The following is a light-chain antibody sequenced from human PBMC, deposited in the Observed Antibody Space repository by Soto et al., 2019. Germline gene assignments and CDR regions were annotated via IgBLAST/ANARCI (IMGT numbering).Light chain of an antibody. V-gene: IGLV2-8*01. CDR3: SSFAGTNSFV. CDR2: EVT. Sequence: QSALTQPASVSGSPGQSIAISCTGSGSDVGGYNYVSWYQQHPGKAPKLIIYEVTRRPSGVPDRIFASKSDTTASLTVSGLQAEDEADYYCSSFAGTNSFVFGTGTKLTVL. CDR1: GSDVGGYNY. J-gene: IGLJ1*01.